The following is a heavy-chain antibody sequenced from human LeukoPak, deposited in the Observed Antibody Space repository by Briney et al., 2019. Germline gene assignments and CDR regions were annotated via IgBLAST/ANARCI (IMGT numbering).Heavy chain of an antibody. V-gene: IGHV1-2*02. Sequence: ASVKVSCKASGYTFTGYYMHWVRQAPGQGLEWMGWINPNSGGTNYAQKFQGRVTMTRDTSISTAYMELSRLRSDDTAVYYCARDVIFQPSIVVVTYFDYWGQGTLVTVSS. D-gene: IGHD3-22*01. CDR2: INPNSGGT. CDR3: ARDVIFQPSIVVVTYFDY. CDR1: GYTFTGYY. J-gene: IGHJ4*02.